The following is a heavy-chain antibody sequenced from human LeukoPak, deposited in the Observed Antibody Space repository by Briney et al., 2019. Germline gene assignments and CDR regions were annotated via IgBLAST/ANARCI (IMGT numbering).Heavy chain of an antibody. V-gene: IGHV4-61*02. CDR2: ISSSGST. CDR3: ARGPYSYDSSGAFDI. D-gene: IGHD3-22*01. J-gene: IGHJ3*02. CDR1: GDPISSGDYY. Sequence: SETLSLACTVSGDPISSGDYYWSWIRQPAGKGLEWIGRISSSGSTNYNPSLKSRVTISVDTSKNQFSLKLSSVTAADTAVYFCARGPYSYDSSGAFDIWGQGTMVTVSS.